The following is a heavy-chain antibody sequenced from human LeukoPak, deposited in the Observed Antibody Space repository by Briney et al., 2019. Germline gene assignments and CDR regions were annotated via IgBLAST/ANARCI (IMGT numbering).Heavy chain of an antibody. V-gene: IGHV1-18*01. Sequence: ASVGVFCKASGYSFNKFGISWVRQAPRQGLVWMRGISGHCGKNVSAQKLQDRVTMTTDNSTSTAYLELRSLRSDDTAVYFCVRVGSAYGDPLEFDLWGQGTLATVSS. CDR1: GYSFNKFG. D-gene: IGHD2-21*01. CDR3: VRVGSAYGDPLEFDL. CDR2: ISGHCGKN. J-gene: IGHJ5*02.